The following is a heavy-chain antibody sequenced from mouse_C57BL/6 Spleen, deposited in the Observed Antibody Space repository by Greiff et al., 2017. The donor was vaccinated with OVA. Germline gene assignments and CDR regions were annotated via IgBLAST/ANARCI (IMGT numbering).Heavy chain of an antibody. CDR1: GFTFNTYA. V-gene: IGHV10-3*01. CDR3: VRGDSYYYGSSYVGFDY. D-gene: IGHD1-1*01. CDR2: IRSKSSNYAT. J-gene: IGHJ2*01. Sequence: EVQLVESGGGLVQPKGSLKLSCAASGFTFNTYAMHWVRQAPGKGLEWVARIRSKSSNYATYYADSVTDRFTISRDDSQSMLYLQMNNLKTEDTAMYYCVRGDSYYYGSSYVGFDYWGQGTTLTVSS.